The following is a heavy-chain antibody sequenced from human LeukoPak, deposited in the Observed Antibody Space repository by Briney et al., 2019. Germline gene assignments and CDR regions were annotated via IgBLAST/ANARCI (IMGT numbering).Heavy chain of an antibody. Sequence: KAGGSLRLSCVVSGLTYRNYYMSWIRQAPGKGLQWISYISDSGSYANYADSVKGRFTISRHNSKNTLYLQMNSLRAEDTAVYYCARAVGRYPRFDPWGQGTLVTVSS. CDR3: ARAVGRYPRFDP. CDR1: GLTYRNYY. J-gene: IGHJ5*02. CDR2: ISDSGSYA. D-gene: IGHD3-9*01. V-gene: IGHV3-11*05.